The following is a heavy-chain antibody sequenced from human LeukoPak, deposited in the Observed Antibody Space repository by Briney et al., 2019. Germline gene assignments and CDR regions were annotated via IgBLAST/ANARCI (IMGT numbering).Heavy chain of an antibody. CDR1: GFTFDDYG. Sequence: GGSLRLSCAASGFTFDDYGMSWVRQAPGKGLEWVSAISGSGGSTYYADSVKGRFTISRDNSKNTLYLQMNSLRAEDTAVYYCAKPSPGVVIGHFDYWGQGTLVTVSS. J-gene: IGHJ4*02. CDR3: AKPSPGVVIGHFDY. CDR2: ISGSGGST. V-gene: IGHV3-23*01. D-gene: IGHD3-22*01.